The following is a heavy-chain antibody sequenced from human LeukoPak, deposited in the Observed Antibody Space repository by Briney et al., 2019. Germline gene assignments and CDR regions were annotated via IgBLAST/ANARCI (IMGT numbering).Heavy chain of an antibody. J-gene: IGHJ6*02. Sequence: AASVKVSCKASGGTFSSYAISWVRQAPGQGLEWMGGIIPIFGTANYAQKFQGRVTITADESTSTAYMELSSLRSEDTAVYYCARERPHYDFSPAPYYYYGMDVWGQGTTATVSS. D-gene: IGHD3-3*01. CDR3: ARERPHYDFSPAPYYYYGMDV. CDR2: IIPIFGTA. CDR1: GGTFSSYA. V-gene: IGHV1-69*13.